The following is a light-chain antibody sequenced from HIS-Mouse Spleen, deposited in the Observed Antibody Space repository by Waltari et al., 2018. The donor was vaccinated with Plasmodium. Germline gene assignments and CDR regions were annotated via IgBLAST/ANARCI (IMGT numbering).Light chain of an antibody. J-gene: IGLJ2*01. CDR2: EGS. CDR3: CSYAGSSPFVV. Sequence: QSALTQPASVSGSPGQSITISCTGTSRDVGSYNLVSWYQQHPGKAPHLMIYEGSHRPSGVFYRFSGSKACNTASLKISGVQAEEEADYYCCSYAGSSPFVVFGGGTKLTVL. CDR1: SRDVGSYNL. V-gene: IGLV2-23*03.